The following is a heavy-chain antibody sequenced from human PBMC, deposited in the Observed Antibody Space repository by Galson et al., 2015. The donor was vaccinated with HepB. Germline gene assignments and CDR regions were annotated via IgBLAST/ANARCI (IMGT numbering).Heavy chain of an antibody. CDR2: IKSKTDGGTT. J-gene: IGHJ4*02. D-gene: IGHD3-22*01. CDR3: TTDLPTYYYDSSGYYNDY. CDR1: GFTFSNAW. V-gene: IGHV3-15*01. Sequence: SLRLSCAASGFTFSNAWMSWVRQAPGKGLEWVGRIKSKTDGGTTDYAAPVKGRFTISRDDSKNTLYLQMNSLKTEDTAVYYCTTDLPTYYYDSSGYYNDYWGQGTLVTVSS.